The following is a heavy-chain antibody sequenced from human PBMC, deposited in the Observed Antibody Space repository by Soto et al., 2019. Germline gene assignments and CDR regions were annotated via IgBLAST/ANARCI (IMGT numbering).Heavy chain of an antibody. V-gene: IGHV3-30*18. CDR1: GFTFSSYG. CDR2: ISYDGSNK. D-gene: IGHD3-22*01. Sequence: GGSLRLACAASGFTFSSYGMHWVRQAPGKGLEWVAVISYDGSNKYYADSVKGRFTISRDNSKNTLYLQMNSLRAEDTAVYYCAKDGYYYDSNGPFQHWGQGTLVTVSS. CDR3: AKDGYYYDSNGPFQH. J-gene: IGHJ1*01.